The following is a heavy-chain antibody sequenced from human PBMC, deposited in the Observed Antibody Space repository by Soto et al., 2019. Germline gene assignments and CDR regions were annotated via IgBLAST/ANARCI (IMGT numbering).Heavy chain of an antibody. CDR3: SRLNSSTWYFDY. D-gene: IGHD6-13*01. V-gene: IGHV3-23*01. Sequence: EVQLLESGGGLVQPGESLRLSCAASGFTFSSYAMSWVRQAPGKGLEWVSAISGGGGSTYYANSVKGRFTISRDNSKNTLYLQVNSLRAEDTAVYYCSRLNSSTWYFDYWGQGTLVPVSS. CDR2: ISGGGGST. CDR1: GFTFSSYA. J-gene: IGHJ4*02.